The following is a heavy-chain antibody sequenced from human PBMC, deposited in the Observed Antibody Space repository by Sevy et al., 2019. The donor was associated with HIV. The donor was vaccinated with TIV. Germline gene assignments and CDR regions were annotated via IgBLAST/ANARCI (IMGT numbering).Heavy chain of an antibody. CDR1: GFAFSTHA. CDR3: AGDGGNSVKWYPLY. D-gene: IGHD2-2*01. J-gene: IGHJ4*01. V-gene: IGHV3-30-3*01. CDR2: ISYEGTKT. Sequence: GGSLRLSCAASGFAFSTHAMPWVRQAPGKGLEWVAGISYEGTKTFYAASVEGRFTISRDNSKNMLSLQINSLRPEDTAVYYCAGDGGNSVKWYPLYWGHGTLVTVSS.